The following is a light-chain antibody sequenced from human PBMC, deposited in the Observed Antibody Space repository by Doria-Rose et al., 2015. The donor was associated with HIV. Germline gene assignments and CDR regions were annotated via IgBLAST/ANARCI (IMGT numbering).Light chain of an antibody. Sequence: VLTQSPESLGMSLGERATLNCKSNQSLLYTSKNYLAWYQQKPGQPPKLLIYWASTRQSGVPARFSGSGSGADFTLTNSSLEAEDVAVYYCQQYYDTPSFGPGTTVDIK. J-gene: IGKJ3*01. V-gene: IGKV4-1*01. CDR3: QQYYDTPS. CDR1: QSLLYTSKNY. CDR2: WAS.